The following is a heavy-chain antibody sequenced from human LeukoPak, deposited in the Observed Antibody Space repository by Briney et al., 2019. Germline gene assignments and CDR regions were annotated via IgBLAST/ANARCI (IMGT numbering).Heavy chain of an antibody. CDR2: ISSSSSTI. D-gene: IGHD4-17*01. Sequence: GGSLRLSCAASGFTFSNAWMSWVRQAPGKGLEWVSYISSSSSTIYYADSVKGRFTISRDNAKNSLYLQMNSLRDEDTAVYYCARVTTVTTGRFDPWGQGTLVTVSP. V-gene: IGHV3-48*02. CDR3: ARVTTVTTGRFDP. J-gene: IGHJ5*02. CDR1: GFTFSNAW.